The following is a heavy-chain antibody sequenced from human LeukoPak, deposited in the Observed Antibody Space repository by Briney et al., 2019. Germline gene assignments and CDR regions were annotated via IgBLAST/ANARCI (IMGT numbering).Heavy chain of an antibody. V-gene: IGHV4-61*05. CDR2: IYYSGST. Sequence: TSETLSLTCTVSGGSISSSSYYWGWIRQPPGKGLEWIGYIYYSGSTNYNPSLKSRVTISVNTSKNQFSLKLSSVTAADTAVYYCARGYYDSSGYYYVAAFDIWGQGTMVTVSS. J-gene: IGHJ3*02. D-gene: IGHD3-22*01. CDR1: GGSISSSSYY. CDR3: ARGYYDSSGYYYVAAFDI.